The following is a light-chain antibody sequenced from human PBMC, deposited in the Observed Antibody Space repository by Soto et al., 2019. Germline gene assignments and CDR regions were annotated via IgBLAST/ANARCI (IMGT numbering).Light chain of an antibody. CDR3: MQGTSWPQT. Sequence: DVVMTQSPLSLPVTLCQPASISCRSSQSLVHSDGTTYLHWFQQRPGQSPRRLIYKVSNRDAGVPDRFSGSGSGTDFTLKISWVEAEYVGVYYGMQGTSWPQTFGQGTKLEIK. CDR2: KVS. CDR1: QSLVHSDGTTY. J-gene: IGKJ2*01. V-gene: IGKV2-30*02.